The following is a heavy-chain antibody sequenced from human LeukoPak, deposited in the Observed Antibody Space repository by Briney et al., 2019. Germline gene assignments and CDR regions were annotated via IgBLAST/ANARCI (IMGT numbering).Heavy chain of an antibody. D-gene: IGHD3-22*01. Sequence: TSETLSLTCAVSGYSTRSGYHWSWIRQPPGKGLEWIGSIYQSGSTYYNPSLKSRVTISVDTSKNQFSLNLSSVTAAGSAVYYCARRDFDSSGYLSFYFDYWGQGTLVTVSS. J-gene: IGHJ4*02. CDR1: GYSTRSGYH. V-gene: IGHV4-38-2*01. CDR3: ARRDFDSSGYLSFYFDY. CDR2: IYQSGST.